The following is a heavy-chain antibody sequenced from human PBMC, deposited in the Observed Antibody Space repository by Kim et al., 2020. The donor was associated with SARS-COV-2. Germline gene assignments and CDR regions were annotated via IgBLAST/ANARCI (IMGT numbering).Heavy chain of an antibody. CDR2: ISSSSSTI. D-gene: IGHD2-15*01. CDR1: GFTFSSYS. V-gene: IGHV3-48*02. CDR3: ARVSCSGGSCYSPSFDY. J-gene: IGHJ4*02. Sequence: GGSLRLSCAASGFTFSSYSMNWVRQAPGKGLEWVSYISSSSSTIYYADSVKGRFTISRDNAKNSLYLQMNSLRDEDTAVYYCARVSCSGGSCYSPSFDYWGQGTLVTVSS.